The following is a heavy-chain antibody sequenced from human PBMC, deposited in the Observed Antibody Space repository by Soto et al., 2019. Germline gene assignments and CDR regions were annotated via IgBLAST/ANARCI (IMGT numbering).Heavy chain of an antibody. CDR2: IIPIFGTA. V-gene: IGHV1-69*06. D-gene: IGHD3-9*01. J-gene: IGHJ4*02. CDR3: ASPLRRYFDWSREYYFDY. Sequence: QVQLVQSGAEVKKPGSSVKVSCKASGGTFSSYAISWVRQAPGQGLEWMGGIIPIFGTANYAQKFQGRVTITADKSTSKDYMELSSMRSEDTAVYYCASPLRRYFDWSREYYFDYWGQGTLVTVSS. CDR1: GGTFSSYA.